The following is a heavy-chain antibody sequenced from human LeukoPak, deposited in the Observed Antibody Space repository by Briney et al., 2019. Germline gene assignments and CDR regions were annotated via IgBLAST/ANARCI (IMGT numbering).Heavy chain of an antibody. Sequence: PSETLSLTCAVYGGSFSGYYWSWIRQPPGKGLEWIGEINHSGSTNYNPSLKSRVTISVDTSKNQFSLKLSSVTAADTAVYYCARDRYYYDSRGYTRMDVWGKGTTVTISS. CDR2: INHSGST. D-gene: IGHD3-22*01. V-gene: IGHV4-34*01. CDR1: GGSFSGYY. CDR3: ARDRYYYDSRGYTRMDV. J-gene: IGHJ6*04.